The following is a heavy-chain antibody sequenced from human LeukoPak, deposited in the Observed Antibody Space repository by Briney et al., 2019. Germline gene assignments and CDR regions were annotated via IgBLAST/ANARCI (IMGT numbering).Heavy chain of an antibody. CDR3: ARDSKMDV. Sequence: GGSLRLSCAASGFTFSSYAMHWVRQAPGKGLEWVAVISYDGSNKYYADSVKGRFTISRDNSKSTLYLQMNSLRAEDTAVYYCARDSKMDVWGQGTTVTVSS. CDR2: ISYDGSNK. V-gene: IGHV3-30-3*01. D-gene: IGHD3-3*02. J-gene: IGHJ6*02. CDR1: GFTFSSYA.